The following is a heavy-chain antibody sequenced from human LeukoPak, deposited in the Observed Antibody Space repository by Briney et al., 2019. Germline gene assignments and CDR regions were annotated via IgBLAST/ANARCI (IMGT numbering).Heavy chain of an antibody. J-gene: IGHJ6*03. Sequence: GGSLRLSCAASGFTFSSYSMNWVRQAPGKGLEWVSSISSSSYIYYADSVKGRFTISRDNAKNSLYLQMNSLRAEDTAVYYCAIHFGVVIIGDMDVWGKGTTVTVSS. CDR1: GFTFSSYS. D-gene: IGHD3-3*01. CDR3: AIHFGVVIIGDMDV. V-gene: IGHV3-21*01. CDR2: ISSSSYI.